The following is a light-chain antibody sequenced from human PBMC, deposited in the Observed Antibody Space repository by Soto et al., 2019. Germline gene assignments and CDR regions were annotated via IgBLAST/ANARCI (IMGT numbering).Light chain of an antibody. CDR2: VTS. V-gene: IGKV3-15*01. CDR3: QQYNKWPLT. J-gene: IGKJ4*01. Sequence: EIAMTQSRATLSVSPGERATLTCRASQSVSSNLAWYQQKPGQAPRLLIYVTSTRATGIPARFSGSGSGTDFTLTIRTLQSEDFAVYYCQQYNKWPLTFGGGTKVEIK. CDR1: QSVSSN.